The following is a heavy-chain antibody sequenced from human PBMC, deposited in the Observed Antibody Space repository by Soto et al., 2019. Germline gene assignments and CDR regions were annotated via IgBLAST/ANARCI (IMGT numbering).Heavy chain of an antibody. CDR2: IYSGGST. CDR3: ARGGYAKANWYFDL. D-gene: IGHD5-12*01. Sequence: EVQLVESGGGLVQPGGSLRLSCAASGFTVSSNYMSWVRQAPGKGLEWVSVIYSGGSTYYADSVKGRFTISRHNSKNTLYLQMNSLRAEDTAVYYCARGGYAKANWYFDLWGRGTLVTVSS. J-gene: IGHJ2*01. CDR1: GFTVSSNY. V-gene: IGHV3-53*04.